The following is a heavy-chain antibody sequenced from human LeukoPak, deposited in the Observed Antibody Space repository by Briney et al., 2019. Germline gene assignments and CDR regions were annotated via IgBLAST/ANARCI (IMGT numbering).Heavy chain of an antibody. CDR2: IYSGGNT. J-gene: IGHJ4*02. D-gene: IGHD4-17*01. V-gene: IGHV3-53*01. CDR1: GFTVSSNS. Sequence: GGSLRLSCTVSGFTVSSNSMSWVRQAPGKGLEWVSFIYSGGNTHYSDSVKGRFTISRDNSKNTLYLQMNSLRADDTAVYYCARRAGEYSHPYDYWGQGTLVAVSS. CDR3: ARRAGEYSHPYDY.